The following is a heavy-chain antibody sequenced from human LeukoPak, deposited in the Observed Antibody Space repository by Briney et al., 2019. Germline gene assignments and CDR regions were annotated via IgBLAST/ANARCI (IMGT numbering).Heavy chain of an antibody. V-gene: IGHV4-4*09. CDR2: ISTSGST. CDR3: ASPRSGYRYTLDY. Sequence: SETLSLTCAVSAASISNYYWSWLRQAPGKGLEWIGYISTSGSTNYNPSLKSRVSISLDTSKNRFSLNLNFVTAADTAVYYCASPRSGYRYTLDYWGQGALVTVSS. J-gene: IGHJ4*02. CDR1: AASISNYY. D-gene: IGHD3-22*01.